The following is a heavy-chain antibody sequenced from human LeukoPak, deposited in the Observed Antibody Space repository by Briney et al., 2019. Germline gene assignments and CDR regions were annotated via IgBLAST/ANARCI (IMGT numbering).Heavy chain of an antibody. CDR1: GFSFHYYA. CDR2: ISYYGTNE. Sequence: GRSLTLPCAASGFSFHYYAMHCARQAPGKALEGVAVISYYGTNEYYADSVKGRLTISRDKSKNTLYMQMNSLRPEDTAVYYCARRIDNGSGSYYFPYWGQGTLVSVSS. CDR3: ARRIDNGSGSYYFPY. V-gene: IGHV3-30-3*01. J-gene: IGHJ4*02. D-gene: IGHD3-10*01.